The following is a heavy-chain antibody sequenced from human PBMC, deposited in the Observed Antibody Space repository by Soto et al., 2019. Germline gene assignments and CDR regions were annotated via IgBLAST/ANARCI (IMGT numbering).Heavy chain of an antibody. CDR1: GGSIDSYY. CDR3: ARGLPGSDY. V-gene: IGHV4-59*01. Sequence: SETLSLTCTVSGGSIDSYYWSWIRQPPGKGLEWIGYIYYTGSTKYNPSLKSRVTISVANSKNQFSLKLTSVTAADTAVYYCARGLPGSDYWGQGTLVTVSS. J-gene: IGHJ4*02. D-gene: IGHD5-12*01. CDR2: IYYTGST.